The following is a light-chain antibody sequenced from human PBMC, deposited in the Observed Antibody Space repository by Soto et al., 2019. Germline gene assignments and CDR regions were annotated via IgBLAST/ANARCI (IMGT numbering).Light chain of an antibody. CDR1: QDVTNS. CDR3: QQYIRRPLS. CDR2: DAS. V-gene: IGKV3-15*01. J-gene: IGKJ5*01. Sequence: EILMTQSPATLSLSPGEVVTLCCRAAQDVTNSVAWYQQKSGQAPRLLIYDASARASGVSARFSGSGSGTDCTLTISGLQAEDFAVYFCQQYIRRPLSFGQGTRLEIK.